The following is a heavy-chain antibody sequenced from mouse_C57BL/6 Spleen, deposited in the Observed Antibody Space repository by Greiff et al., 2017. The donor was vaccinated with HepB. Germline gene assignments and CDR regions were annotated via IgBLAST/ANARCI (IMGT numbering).Heavy chain of an antibody. D-gene: IGHD1-1*01. V-gene: IGHV1-82*01. Sequence: QVQLQQSGPELVKPGASVKISCKASGYAFSSSWMNWVKQRPGKGLEWIGRIYPGDGDTNYNGKFKGKATLTADKSSSTAYMQLSSLTSEDSAVYFCARQVLRLYYFDYWGQGTTLTVSS. CDR3: ARQVLRLYYFDY. CDR2: IYPGDGDT. J-gene: IGHJ2*01. CDR1: GYAFSSSW.